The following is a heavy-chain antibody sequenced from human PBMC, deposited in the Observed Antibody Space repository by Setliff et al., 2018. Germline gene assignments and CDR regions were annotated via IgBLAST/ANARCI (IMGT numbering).Heavy chain of an antibody. CDR3: AREGVDTRSSTDYRYYMDV. V-gene: IGHV1-69*05. CDR2: IIPIFGSA. CDR1: GGTFNSYA. D-gene: IGHD5-18*01. J-gene: IGHJ6*03. Sequence: SVKVSCKASGGTFNSYAISWVRQAPGQGLEWMGGIIPIFGSANYARKFQGRVTLTTDTSTGTAYMELSSLTSADTAVYYCAREGVDTRSSTDYRYYMDVWGKGTTVTVSS.